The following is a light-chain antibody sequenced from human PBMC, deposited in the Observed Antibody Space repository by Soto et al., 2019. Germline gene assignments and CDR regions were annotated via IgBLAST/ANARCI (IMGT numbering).Light chain of an antibody. CDR3: LQDLQTTYT. CDR1: ESLLHSNGYNY. V-gene: IGKV2-28*01. Sequence: VLTQSPLSLPLIPCRPRSSVCSSSESLLHSNGYNYLDWYLQKPGQSPQLLIYLGSNRSSGVPARFSGSGSGTDFTLKISRLEAEDVGVYYCLQDLQTTYTFGQGTRVEIK. CDR2: LGS. J-gene: IGKJ5*01.